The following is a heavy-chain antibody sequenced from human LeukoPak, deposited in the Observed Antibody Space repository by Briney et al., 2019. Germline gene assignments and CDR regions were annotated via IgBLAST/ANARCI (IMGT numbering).Heavy chain of an antibody. Sequence: SETLSLTCTVSGGSIISYYWGWIRQPPGKGLEWIGSIYYSGSTYYNPSLKSRVTISVDTSKNQFSLKLSSVTAADTAMYYCARVKRRYQVLKPLHETPSHYFDYWGQGTLVTVSS. V-gene: IGHV4-39*07. CDR2: IYYSGST. J-gene: IGHJ4*02. CDR1: GGSIISYY. CDR3: ARVKRRYQVLKPLHETPSHYFDY. D-gene: IGHD2-2*01.